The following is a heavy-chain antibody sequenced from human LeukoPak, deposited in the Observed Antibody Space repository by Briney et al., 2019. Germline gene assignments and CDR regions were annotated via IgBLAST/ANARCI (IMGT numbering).Heavy chain of an antibody. CDR3: ARDPLTETTNPLNY. J-gene: IGHJ4*02. V-gene: IGHV4-39*07. Sequence: SETLSLTCTVSGGSISSSSYYWGWIRQPPGKGLEWIGSIYYSGSTYYNPSLKSRVTISVDTSKNQFSLKLSSVTAADTAVYYGARDPLTETTNPLNYWGQGTLVTVSS. CDR2: IYYSGST. D-gene: IGHD1-7*01. CDR1: GGSISSSSYY.